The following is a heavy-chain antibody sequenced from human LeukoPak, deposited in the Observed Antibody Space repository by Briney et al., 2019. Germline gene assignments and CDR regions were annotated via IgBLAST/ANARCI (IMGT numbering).Heavy chain of an antibody. CDR3: ARGGDYDFWSGYSNYYYMDV. CDR2: IYNTGST. CDR1: GASITSYY. D-gene: IGHD3-3*01. V-gene: IGHV4-59*01. J-gene: IGHJ6*03. Sequence: SETLSLTCTVSGASITSYYWIWIRQPPGKGLEWIGYIYNTGSTSYNPSLTSRVTISEDTSKNQFSLKLSSVTAADTAVYYCARGGDYDFWSGYSNYYYMDVWGKGTTVTVSS.